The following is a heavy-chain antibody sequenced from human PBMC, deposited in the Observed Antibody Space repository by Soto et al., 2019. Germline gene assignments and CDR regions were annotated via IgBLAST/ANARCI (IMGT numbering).Heavy chain of an antibody. V-gene: IGHV1-18*01. Sequence: QVQLVQSGAEVNKPGASVKVSCKASGYTFTTYGMSWVRQAPGQGLDGMGWISTYNGNTKYAERLQGRVTMTTDTTTSTAYMELRSLRSDDTAVYYCARGPTDYYDNSGDYFLDYWGQGTLVTVSS. D-gene: IGHD3-22*01. CDR3: ARGPTDYYDNSGDYFLDY. CDR1: GYTFTTYG. J-gene: IGHJ4*02. CDR2: ISTYNGNT.